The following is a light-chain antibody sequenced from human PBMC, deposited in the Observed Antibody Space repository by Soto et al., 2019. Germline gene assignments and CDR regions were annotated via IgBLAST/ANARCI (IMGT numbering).Light chain of an antibody. Sequence: EIVLTQSPGTLSLSLGETATLSCRASQSLSSSYLAWYQQRPGQAPRLLIYGASSRATGIPDRFSGSGSGTDFTLTISRLDPEDFAVYYCQQYGGSMTFGQGTRLEIE. J-gene: IGKJ5*01. V-gene: IGKV3-20*01. CDR3: QQYGGSMT. CDR1: QSLSSSY. CDR2: GAS.